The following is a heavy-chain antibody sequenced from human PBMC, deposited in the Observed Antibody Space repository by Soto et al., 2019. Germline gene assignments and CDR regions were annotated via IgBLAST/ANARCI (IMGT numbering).Heavy chain of an antibody. CDR2: VNHSGST. Sequence: KTSETLSLTCAVYGGSFRGYSWTWIRQPPGKGLEWIGEVNHSGSTYYSPSLMSRVTLSMDTSKNQFSLKLGSVTAADTAVYYCARGRQVTPAALFKRAGDYSMDVWGQGTTVTVSS. CDR3: ARGRQVTPAALFKRAGDYSMDV. V-gene: IGHV4-34*01. J-gene: IGHJ6*02. CDR1: GGSFRGYS. D-gene: IGHD2-2*01.